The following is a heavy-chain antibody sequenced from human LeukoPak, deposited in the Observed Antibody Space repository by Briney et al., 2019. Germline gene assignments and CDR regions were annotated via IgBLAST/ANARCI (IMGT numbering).Heavy chain of an antibody. D-gene: IGHD2-2*01. Sequence: SETLSLTCTVSGGSISSYYWSWIRQPPGKGLEWIGYIYYGGSTNYNPSLKSRVTISVDTSKNQFSLKLSSVTAADTAVYYCAREDCSSTSCLIDYWGQGTLVTVSS. CDR2: IYYGGST. J-gene: IGHJ4*02. CDR3: AREDCSSTSCLIDY. CDR1: GGSISSYY. V-gene: IGHV4-59*01.